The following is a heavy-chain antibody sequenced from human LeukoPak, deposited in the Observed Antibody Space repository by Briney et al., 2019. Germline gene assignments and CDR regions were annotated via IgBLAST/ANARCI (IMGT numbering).Heavy chain of an antibody. CDR2: ISSSSSYV. V-gene: IGHV3-21*01. Sequence: PGGSLRLSCAASGFTFSSYSMNWVRQAPGKGLEWVSSISSSSSYVYYADSVKGRFTISRDNARNTLYLQMNSLRVEDAAVYYCARMAFDIWGQGTMVTVSS. J-gene: IGHJ3*02. CDR3: ARMAFDI. CDR1: GFTFSSYS.